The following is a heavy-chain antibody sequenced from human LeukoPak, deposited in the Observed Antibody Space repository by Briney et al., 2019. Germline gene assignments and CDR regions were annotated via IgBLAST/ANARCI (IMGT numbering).Heavy chain of an antibody. Sequence: SETLSLTCTVSGGSISSHYWSWIRQPPGKGLEWIGYIYYSGSTNYNPSLKSRVTISVDTSKNQFSLKLSSVTAADTAVYYCARHGLVGANTYYYYGMDVWGQGTTVTVSS. D-gene: IGHD1-26*01. V-gene: IGHV4-59*11. J-gene: IGHJ6*02. CDR1: GGSISSHY. CDR2: IYYSGST. CDR3: ARHGLVGANTYYYYGMDV.